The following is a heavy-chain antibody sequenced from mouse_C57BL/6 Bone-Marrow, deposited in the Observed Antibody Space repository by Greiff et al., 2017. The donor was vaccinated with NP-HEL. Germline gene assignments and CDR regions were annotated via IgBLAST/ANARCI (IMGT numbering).Heavy chain of an antibody. CDR3: TTAYGSSDYYAMDY. CDR1: GFNIKDYY. J-gene: IGHJ4*01. D-gene: IGHD1-1*01. V-gene: IGHV14-1*01. CDR2: IDPEDGDT. Sequence: EVQLQQSGAELVRPGASVKLSCTASGFNIKDYYMHWVKQRPEQGLEWIGRIDPEDGDTEYAPKFQGKATMTADTSSNTAYLQLSSLTSEDTAVYYCTTAYGSSDYYAMDYWGQGTSVTVSS.